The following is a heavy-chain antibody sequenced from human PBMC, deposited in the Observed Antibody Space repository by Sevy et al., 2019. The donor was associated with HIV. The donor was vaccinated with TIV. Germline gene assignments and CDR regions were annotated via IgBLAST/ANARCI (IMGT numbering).Heavy chain of an antibody. CDR1: GFTFSSYS. J-gene: IGHJ3*02. Sequence: GGSLRLSCAASGFTFSSYSMNWVRQAPGKGLEWVSSISGSSSYIYYAVSVKGRFTISREKAKNSLYLQMNSLRAEDTAVYYCARAIIQILPYDAFDIWGHGTMVTVSS. V-gene: IGHV3-21*01. D-gene: IGHD2-15*01. CDR3: ARAIIQILPYDAFDI. CDR2: ISGSSSYI.